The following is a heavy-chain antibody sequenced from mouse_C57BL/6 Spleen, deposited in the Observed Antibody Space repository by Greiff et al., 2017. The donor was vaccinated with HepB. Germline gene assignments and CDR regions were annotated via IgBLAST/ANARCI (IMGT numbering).Heavy chain of an antibody. V-gene: IGHV5-9-1*02. CDR3: TRDSNLHFDY. CDR2: ISSGGDYI. J-gene: IGHJ2*01. D-gene: IGHD2-5*01. CDR1: GFTFSSYA. Sequence: EVKVEESGEGLVKPGGSLKLSCAASGFTFSSYAMSWVRQTPEKRLEWVAYISSGGDYIYYADTVKGRFTISRDNARNTLYLQMSSLKSEDTAMYYCTRDSNLHFDYWGQGTTLTVSS.